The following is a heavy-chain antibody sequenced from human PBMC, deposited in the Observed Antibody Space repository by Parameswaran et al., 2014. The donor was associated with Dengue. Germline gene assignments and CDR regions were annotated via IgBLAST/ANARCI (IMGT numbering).Heavy chain of an antibody. V-gene: IGHV1-69*02. Sequence: WVRQAPGQGLEWMGRIIPILGIANYAQKFQGRVTITADKSTSTAYMELSSLRSEDTAVYYCARLRGHDAPWDPWGQGTLVTVSS. J-gene: IGHJ5*02. CDR3: ARLRGHDAPWDP. D-gene: IGHD2-2*01. CDR2: IIPILGIA.